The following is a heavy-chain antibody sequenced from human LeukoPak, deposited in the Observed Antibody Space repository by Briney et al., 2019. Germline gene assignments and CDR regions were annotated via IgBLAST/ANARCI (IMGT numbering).Heavy chain of an antibody. CDR2: IIPIFGTA. D-gene: IGHD1-7*01. V-gene: IGHV1-69*01. J-gene: IGHJ6*02. CDR1: GGTFSSYA. Sequence: GSSVKVSCKASGGTFSSYAIRWVRQAPGQGLEWMGGIIPIFGTANYAQKFQGRVTITADESTSTAYMELSSLRSEDTAVYYCARDGITGTRPYYYYYYGMDVWGQGTTVTVSS. CDR3: ARDGITGTRPYYYYYYGMDV.